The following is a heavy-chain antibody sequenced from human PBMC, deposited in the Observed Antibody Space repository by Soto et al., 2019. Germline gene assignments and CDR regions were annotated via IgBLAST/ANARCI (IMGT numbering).Heavy chain of an antibody. CDR2: ISAYNGNT. CDR3: AGDPGGYFDWRGAFDI. V-gene: IGHV1-18*01. Sequence: QVQLVQSGAEVKKPGASVKVSCKASGYTFTSYCISWVRQAPGQGLEWMGWISAYNGNTNYAQKLQGRVTMTTDTATSTACVKLRSLRFTEKAVYDCAGDPGGYFDWRGAFDIWGQGTMVTVS. J-gene: IGHJ3*02. D-gene: IGHD3-9*01. CDR1: GYTFTSYC.